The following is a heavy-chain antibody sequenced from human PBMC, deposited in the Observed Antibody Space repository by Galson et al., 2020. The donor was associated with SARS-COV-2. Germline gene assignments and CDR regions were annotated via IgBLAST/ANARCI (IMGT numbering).Heavy chain of an antibody. CDR1: GYTLTELS. CDR3: ATAGYSYGLVGNWFDP. J-gene: IGHJ5*02. V-gene: IGHV1-24*01. CDR2: FDPEDGET. D-gene: IGHD5-18*01. Sequence: ASVKVSCKVSGYTLTELSMHWVRQAPGKGLEWMGGFDPEDGETIYAQKFQGRVTMTEDTSTDTAYMELSSLRSEDTAVYYCATAGYSYGLVGNWFDPWGQGTLVTVSS.